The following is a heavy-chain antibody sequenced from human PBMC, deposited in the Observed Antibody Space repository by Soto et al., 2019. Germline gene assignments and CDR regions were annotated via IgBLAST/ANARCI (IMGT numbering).Heavy chain of an antibody. Sequence: ASVKVSCKASGGTFSSYAISWVRQAPGQGLEWMGGIIPIFGTANYAQKFQGRVTITADESTSTAYMELSSLRSEDTAVYYCARDHGDRIDYDSSGYYIDLDYWGQGTLVTVSS. CDR1: GGTFSSYA. J-gene: IGHJ4*02. D-gene: IGHD3-22*01. CDR3: ARDHGDRIDYDSSGYYIDLDY. V-gene: IGHV1-69*13. CDR2: IIPIFGTA.